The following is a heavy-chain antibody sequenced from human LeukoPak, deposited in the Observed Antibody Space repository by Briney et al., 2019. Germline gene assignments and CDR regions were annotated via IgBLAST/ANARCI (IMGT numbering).Heavy chain of an antibody. CDR3: ARAGVATIYYYYYGMDV. D-gene: IGHD5-12*01. CDR2: ISSSSSYI. CDR1: GFTFSSYS. V-gene: IGHV3-21*01. J-gene: IGHJ6*02. Sequence: GGSLRLSCAASGFTFSSYSMSWVRQAPGKGLEWVSSISSSSSYIYHADSVKGRFTISRDNAKNSLYLQMNSLRAEDTAVYYCARAGVATIYYYYYGMDVWGQGTTVTVSS.